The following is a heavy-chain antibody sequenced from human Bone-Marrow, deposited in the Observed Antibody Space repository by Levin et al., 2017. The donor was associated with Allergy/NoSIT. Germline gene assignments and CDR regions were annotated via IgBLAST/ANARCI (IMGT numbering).Heavy chain of an antibody. CDR2: IDHSGSA. D-gene: IGHD4-23*01. CDR1: DGSFSGSY. V-gene: IGHV4-34*01. CDR3: ARGLGTVVTD. Sequence: NPSETLSLTCAFYDGSFSGSYWSWIRQSPGKGLEWIGEIDHSGSANYNPSLKSRIIISLDTSKTEVSLKVTSLTAADTAVYYCARGLGTVVTDWGQGTLVTVSS. J-gene: IGHJ4*02.